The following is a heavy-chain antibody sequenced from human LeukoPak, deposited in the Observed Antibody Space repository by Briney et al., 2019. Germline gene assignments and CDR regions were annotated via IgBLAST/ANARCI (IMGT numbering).Heavy chain of an antibody. V-gene: IGHV4-31*03. CDR1: GGSVNSGGYY. J-gene: IGHJ4*02. Sequence: PSETLSLTCTVSGGSVNSGGYYWTWIRQHPGKGLEWLGYIYYSGRTYYSPSLKSRITISLDTSKNQFSLNLTSVSAADTAFYFCARSSDYGDYDWGQGTLITVSS. D-gene: IGHD4-17*01. CDR3: ARSSDYGDYD. CDR2: IYYSGRT.